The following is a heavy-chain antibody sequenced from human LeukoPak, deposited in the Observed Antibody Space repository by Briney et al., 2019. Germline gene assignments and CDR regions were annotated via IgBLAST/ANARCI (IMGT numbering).Heavy chain of an antibody. V-gene: IGHV3-21*01. CDR1: GFTFSSYS. Sequence: PGGSLRLSCAASGFTFSSYSMNWVRQAPGKGLEWVSSISSSSSYIYYADSVKGRFTISRDNAKNSLYLQMNSLRAEDTAVYYCARGPSSGDYYMDVWGKGTTVTVSS. CDR3: ARGPSSGDYYMDV. CDR2: ISSSSSYI. J-gene: IGHJ6*03. D-gene: IGHD3-10*01.